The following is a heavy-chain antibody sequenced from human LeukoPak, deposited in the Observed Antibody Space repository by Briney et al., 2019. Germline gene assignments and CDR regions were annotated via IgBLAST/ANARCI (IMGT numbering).Heavy chain of an antibody. D-gene: IGHD1-14*01. J-gene: IGHJ4*02. V-gene: IGHV4-4*07. CDR2: IHTSGTT. CDR1: GGSISGYF. CDR3: ARDPAGHGRYFDY. Sequence: PSETLSLTCTVSGGSISGYFCTWLRQSAGAGLECIGRIHTSGTTYYNPSLRSRVSMSVDTSNNKFSLRLSFVTAADTAVYYCARDPAGHGRYFDYWGQGALVTVSS.